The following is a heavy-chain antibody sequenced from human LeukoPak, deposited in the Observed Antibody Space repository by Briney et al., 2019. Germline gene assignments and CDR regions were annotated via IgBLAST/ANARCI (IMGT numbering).Heavy chain of an antibody. J-gene: IGHJ6*02. CDR2: IIPILGIA. D-gene: IGHD4/OR15-4a*01. Sequence: ASVKVSCKASGGTFSSYAISWVRQAPGQGLEWMGRIIPILGIANYAQKFQGRVTITADKSTSTAYMELSSLRSEDTAVYYCARSNHDYAPYYGMDVWGQGTTDTVSS. V-gene: IGHV1-69*04. CDR3: ARSNHDYAPYYGMDV. CDR1: GGTFSSYA.